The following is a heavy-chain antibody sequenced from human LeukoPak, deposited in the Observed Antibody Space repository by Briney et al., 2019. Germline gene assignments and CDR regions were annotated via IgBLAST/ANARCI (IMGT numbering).Heavy chain of an antibody. Sequence: GGSLRLSCAASGFSFSSYAMHWVRQAPGKGLEYVPAISSNGGSTYYANSVKGRFTISRDNSKNTLYLQMGSLRAEDMAVYYCARARDGDNYVWFDPWGQGTLVTVSS. D-gene: IGHD5-24*01. CDR1: GFSFSSYA. CDR3: ARARDGDNYVWFDP. J-gene: IGHJ5*02. V-gene: IGHV3-64*01. CDR2: ISSNGGST.